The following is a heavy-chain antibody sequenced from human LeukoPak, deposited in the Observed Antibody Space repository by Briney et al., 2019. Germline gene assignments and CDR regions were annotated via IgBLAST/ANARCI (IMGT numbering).Heavy chain of an antibody. CDR2: ISRYTGNT. CDR1: GYTFINYG. J-gene: IGHJ3*01. V-gene: IGHV1-18*01. D-gene: IGHD3-3*01. CDR3: ARVSVTLFGAVIILNAFDV. Sequence: ASVKVSCKASGYTFINYGISWVRQAPGQGLEWMGWISRYTGNTNYALQLQGRVTMTTDTSTSTAYMELRSLRSDDTAVYYCARVSVTLFGAVIILNAFDVWGQGTMVTVSS.